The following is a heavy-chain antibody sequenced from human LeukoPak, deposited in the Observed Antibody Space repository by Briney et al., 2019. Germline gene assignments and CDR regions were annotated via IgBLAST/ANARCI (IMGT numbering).Heavy chain of an antibody. Sequence: GGSLRLSCAASGFTFSNYAMNWVRQAPGKGLEWVSGISGGDGTTFYADSVKGRFTISRDNSKNTLYLQMNSLRAEDTAVYYCAKAGSLDIAARQNYWGQGTLVTVSS. CDR3: AKAGSLDIAARQNY. CDR2: ISGGDGTT. V-gene: IGHV3-23*01. CDR1: GFTFSNYA. J-gene: IGHJ4*02. D-gene: IGHD6-6*01.